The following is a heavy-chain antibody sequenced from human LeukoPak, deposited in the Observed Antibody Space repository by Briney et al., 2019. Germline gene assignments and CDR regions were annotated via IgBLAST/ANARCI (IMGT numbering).Heavy chain of an antibody. J-gene: IGHJ5*02. D-gene: IGHD6-13*01. V-gene: IGHV1-2*02. CDR1: GYTFTASY. Sequence: GASVKVSCKTSGYTFTASYMHWVRQAPGQGLEWMGWINANSGDIDYAPKFQGRVTMTRDTSISTAYMELSRLTSDDTAVYYCARDFSISWSNWFDPWGQGTLVTVSS. CDR3: ARDFSISWSNWFDP. CDR2: INANSGDI.